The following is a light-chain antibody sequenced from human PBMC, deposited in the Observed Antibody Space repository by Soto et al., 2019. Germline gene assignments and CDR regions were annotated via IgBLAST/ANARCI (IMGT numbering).Light chain of an antibody. Sequence: DIQMTQSPSSLSASVGDRVTITCRASQSISSYLNWYQQKPGKAPKLLIYAASSLQSGVPSRFSGSGSGTDFTLTISSLQHEDFATYYCQQSFSTPPWTFGPGTKVDIK. CDR1: QSISSY. CDR3: QQSFSTPPWT. J-gene: IGKJ3*01. CDR2: AAS. V-gene: IGKV1-39*01.